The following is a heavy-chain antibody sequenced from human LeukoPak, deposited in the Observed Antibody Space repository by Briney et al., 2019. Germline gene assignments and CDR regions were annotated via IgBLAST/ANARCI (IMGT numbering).Heavy chain of an antibody. CDR3: ASYGGSGSSQTYYYYYYMDV. J-gene: IGHJ6*03. D-gene: IGHD3-10*01. Sequence: ASVKVSCKASGYTFTDYSMHWVRRAPGQGLEWMGYINPNSGGTNYAQKFQGRVTITRDTSISTAYMELYSLRSDDTAVYYCASYGGSGSSQTYYYYYYMDVWGKGTTVTVSS. CDR1: GYTFTDYS. CDR2: INPNSGGT. V-gene: IGHV1-2*02.